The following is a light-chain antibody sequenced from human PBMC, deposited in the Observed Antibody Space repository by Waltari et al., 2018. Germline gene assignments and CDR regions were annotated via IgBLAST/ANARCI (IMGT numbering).Light chain of an antibody. V-gene: IGKV3-20*01. J-gene: IGKJ5*01. Sequence: EIVLTQSPGTLSLPPGERAALSCRASQRVSGSYLAWYQQKPGQAPRLLIYGTFTRATGIPDRFSTTGSATAFTLTISRLEPEDFAVYYCQQYGSSPTTFGQVTRLEIK. CDR1: QRVSGSY. CDR3: QQYGSSPTT. CDR2: GTF.